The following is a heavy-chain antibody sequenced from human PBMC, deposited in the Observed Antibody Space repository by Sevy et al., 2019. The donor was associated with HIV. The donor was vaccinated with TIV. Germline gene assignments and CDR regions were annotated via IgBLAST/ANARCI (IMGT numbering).Heavy chain of an antibody. CDR2: ISNDGSNK. CDR1: GFTFSKIA. CDR3: ARASLMITFGGVIVVDGIDY. Sequence: GGSLRLSCAASGFTFSKIAIHWVRQAPGKGLEWVSVISNDGSNKDYADSVKGRFTISRDNSKNMLYLQLNSLRVEDTALYYCARASLMITFGGVIVVDGIDYWGQGTLVTVSS. J-gene: IGHJ4*02. V-gene: IGHV3-30-3*01. D-gene: IGHD3-16*02.